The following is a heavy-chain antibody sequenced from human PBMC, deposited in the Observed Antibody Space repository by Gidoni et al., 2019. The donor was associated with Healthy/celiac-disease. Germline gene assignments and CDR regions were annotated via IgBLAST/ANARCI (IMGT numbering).Heavy chain of an antibody. V-gene: IGHV3-7*05. D-gene: IGHD2-21*02. CDR1: GFTFSSYW. CDR3: ARDPHIVVVTAIFLDY. Sequence: EVQLVESGGGLVQPGGSLRLSCAASGFTFSSYWMSWVRQAPGKGLEWVANIKQDGSEKYYVDSVKGRFTISRDNAKNSLYLQMNSLRAEDTAVYYCARDPHIVVVTAIFLDYWGQGTLVTVSS. J-gene: IGHJ4*02. CDR2: IKQDGSEK.